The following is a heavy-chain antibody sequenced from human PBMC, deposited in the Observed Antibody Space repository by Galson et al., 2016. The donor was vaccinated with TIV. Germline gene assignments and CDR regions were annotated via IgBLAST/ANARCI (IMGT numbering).Heavy chain of an antibody. CDR3: ARESRLGRFKAFDI. V-gene: IGHV4-59*01. D-gene: IGHD7-27*01. CDR2: IYNSGIT. CDR1: GYPFSGYY. Sequence: SGAEVKKTGESLKISCRGSGYPFSGYYIGWVRQVPGKGLEWIGYIYNSGITKYNPSLKSRVSISVDTSKNQFSLKVNSVTAADTAVYYCARESRLGRFKAFDIWGQGTMVTVSS. J-gene: IGHJ3*02.